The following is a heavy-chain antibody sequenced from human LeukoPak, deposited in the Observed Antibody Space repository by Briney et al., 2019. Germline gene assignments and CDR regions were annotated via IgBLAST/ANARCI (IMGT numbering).Heavy chain of an antibody. D-gene: IGHD2-15*01. CDR3: ARAPGRGRFDY. CDR2: INPDGNKK. J-gene: IGHJ4*02. Sequence: PGGSLRLSCAASGLIFSGSWMNWVRQAPGKGLEWVATINPDGNKKGVADSVRGRFTISRDDAENSLYLQMNSLRAEDTAVYYCARAPGRGRFDYWGQGTLVTVSS. V-gene: IGHV3-7*03. CDR1: GLIFSGSW.